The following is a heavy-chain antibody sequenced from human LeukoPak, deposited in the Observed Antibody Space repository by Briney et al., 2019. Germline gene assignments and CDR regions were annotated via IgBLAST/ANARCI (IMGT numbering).Heavy chain of an antibody. V-gene: IGHV3-33*06. CDR1: GFTFSSYG. CDR3: AKNWGYSGYDEALDY. Sequence: GRSLRLSCAASGFTFSSYGMHWVRQAPGKGLEWVAVIWYDGSNKYYADSVKDRFTISRDNSKNTLYLQMNSLRAEDTAVYYCAKNWGYSGYDEALDYWGQGTLVTVSS. D-gene: IGHD5-12*01. CDR2: IWYDGSNK. J-gene: IGHJ4*02.